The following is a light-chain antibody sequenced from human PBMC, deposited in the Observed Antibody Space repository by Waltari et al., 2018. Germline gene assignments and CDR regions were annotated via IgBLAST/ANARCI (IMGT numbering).Light chain of an antibody. V-gene: IGKV3-15*01. CDR1: RSVSNN. J-gene: IGKJ4*01. CDR2: AAS. Sequence: VLTQSPATLSLSPGETATLPCRASRSVSNNLAWYQQKPGQAPGPRIYAASTRATGIPARFSGSGSGTEFTLTISSLQSEDFAIYYCQQYYGWPQSFGGGTKVEIK. CDR3: QQYYGWPQS.